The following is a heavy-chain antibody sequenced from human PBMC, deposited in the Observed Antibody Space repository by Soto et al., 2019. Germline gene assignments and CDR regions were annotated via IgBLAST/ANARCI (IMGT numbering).Heavy chain of an antibody. J-gene: IGHJ6*03. CDR3: ARGHVPAAMVVLLYHYYYSMDG. V-gene: IGHV4-34*01. D-gene: IGHD2-2*01. CDR1: GGSFSGYY. CDR2: INHSGST. Sequence: SETLSLTCAVYGGSFSGYYWSWIRQPPGKGLEWIGEINHSGSTNYNPSLKSRVTISVDTSKNQFSLKLSSVTAADTAVYYCARGHVPAAMVVLLYHYYYSMDGWGKGTTVTVSS.